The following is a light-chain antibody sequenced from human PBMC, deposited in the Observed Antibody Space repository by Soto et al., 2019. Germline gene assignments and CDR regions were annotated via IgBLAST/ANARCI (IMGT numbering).Light chain of an antibody. CDR1: QSVSSSY. CDR2: GAS. CDR3: QLYGNSPP. V-gene: IGKV3-20*01. Sequence: EVVLTQSPATLSVSPGERATLSCRASQSVSSSYLAWYQQKPGQAPRLLIYGASGRATGIPDRFSGSGSGTDFTLTINRLEPEDFAVYYCQLYGNSPPFGQGTRLEIK. J-gene: IGKJ5*01.